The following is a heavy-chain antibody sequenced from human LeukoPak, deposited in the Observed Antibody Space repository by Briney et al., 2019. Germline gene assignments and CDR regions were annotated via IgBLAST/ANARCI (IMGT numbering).Heavy chain of an antibody. D-gene: IGHD2-2*01. Sequence: PGGSLRLSCAASGFTFSSYAMHWVRQAPGKGLEWVAVISYDGSNKYYADSVKGRFTISRGNSKNTLYLQMNSLRAEDTAVYYCAREPDNVVVPAASLDYWGQGTLVTVSS. V-gene: IGHV3-30-3*01. CDR1: GFTFSSYA. CDR2: ISYDGSNK. CDR3: AREPDNVVVPAASLDY. J-gene: IGHJ4*02.